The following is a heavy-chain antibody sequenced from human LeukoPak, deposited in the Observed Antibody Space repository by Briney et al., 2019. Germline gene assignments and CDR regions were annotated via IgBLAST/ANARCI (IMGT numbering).Heavy chain of an antibody. CDR2: INHSGST. V-gene: IGHV4-34*01. Sequence: KSAETLSLTCAVYGGSFSGYYWSWIRQLPGKGLEWIGEINHSGSTNYNPSLKSRVTISVDTSKNQFSLKLSSVTAADTAVYYCARHFPDYYDSSGYFYFDYWGQGTLVTVSS. J-gene: IGHJ4*02. CDR3: ARHFPDYYDSSGYFYFDY. D-gene: IGHD3-22*01. CDR1: GGSFSGYY.